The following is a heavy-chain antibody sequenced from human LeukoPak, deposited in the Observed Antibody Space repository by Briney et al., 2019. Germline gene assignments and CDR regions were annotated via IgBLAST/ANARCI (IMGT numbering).Heavy chain of an antibody. CDR3: AKGPGRIQLWLDYYGMDV. D-gene: IGHD5-18*01. CDR2: ISGSGGST. CDR1: GFTFSSYA. V-gene: IGHV3-23*01. J-gene: IGHJ6*02. Sequence: GGSLRPSCAASGFTFSSYAMSWVRQAPGKGLEWVSAISGSGGSTYYADSVKGRFTISRDNSKNTLYLQMNSLRAEDTAVYYCAKGPGRIQLWLDYYGMDVWGQGTTVTVSS.